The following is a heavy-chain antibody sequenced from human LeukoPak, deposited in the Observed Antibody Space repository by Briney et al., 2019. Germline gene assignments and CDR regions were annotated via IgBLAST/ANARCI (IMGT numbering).Heavy chain of an antibody. CDR2: IYYSGST. CDR3: ATLRLGVVVIGHYYGMDV. J-gene: IGHJ6*02. D-gene: IGHD3-22*01. Sequence: SETLSLTCTVSGGSISSSSYYRGWIRQPPGKGLEWIGSIYYSGSTYYNPSLKSRVTISVDTSKNQFSLKLSSVTAADTAVYYCATLRLGVVVIGHYYGMDVWGQGTTVTVSS. V-gene: IGHV4-39*07. CDR1: GGSISSSSYY.